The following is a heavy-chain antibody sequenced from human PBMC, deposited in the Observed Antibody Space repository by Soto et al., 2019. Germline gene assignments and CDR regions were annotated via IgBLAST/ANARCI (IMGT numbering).Heavy chain of an antibody. J-gene: IGHJ6*03. CDR1: GGSISSGGYY. Sequence: LSLTCTVSGGSISSGGYYWSWIRQHPGKGLEWIGYIYYSGSTYYNPSLKSRVTISVDTSKNQFSLKLSSVTAADTAVYYCARQLNTGGYSYYMDVWGKGTTVTVSS. V-gene: IGHV4-31*03. CDR2: IYYSGST. D-gene: IGHD3-10*01. CDR3: ARQLNTGGYSYYMDV.